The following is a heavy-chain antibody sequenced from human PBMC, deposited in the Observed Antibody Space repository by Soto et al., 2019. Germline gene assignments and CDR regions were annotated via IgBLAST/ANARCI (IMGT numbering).Heavy chain of an antibody. Sequence: QVQLVESGGGVVQPGRSLRLSCAASGFTFSSYGMHWVRQAPGKGLEWVAVIWYDGSNKYYADSVKGRFTISRDNSKNALYLQMNSLRAEDTAVYYCAREGLLVPPWVGWFDPWGQGTLVTVSS. V-gene: IGHV3-33*01. J-gene: IGHJ5*02. CDR1: GFTFSSYG. CDR3: AREGLLVPPWVGWFDP. CDR2: IWYDGSNK. D-gene: IGHD1-26*01.